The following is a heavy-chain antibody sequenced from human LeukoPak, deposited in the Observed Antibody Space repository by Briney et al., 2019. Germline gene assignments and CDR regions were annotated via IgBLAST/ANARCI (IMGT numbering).Heavy chain of an antibody. CDR1: GFTFSNAW. D-gene: IGHD1-26*01. CDR2: IKSKADGGTT. V-gene: IGHV3-15*01. J-gene: IGHJ4*02. CDR3: TTDPIVGVVDY. Sequence: PGGSLRLSCAASGFTFSNAWMSWVRQAPGKGLEWVGRIKSKADGGTTDYAAPVKDRFTISRDDSKNTLYLQMNSLKTEDTAVYYCTTDPIVGVVDYWGQGTLVTVSS.